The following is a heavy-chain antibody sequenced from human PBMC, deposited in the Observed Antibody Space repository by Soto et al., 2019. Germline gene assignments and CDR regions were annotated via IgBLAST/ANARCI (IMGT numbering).Heavy chain of an antibody. CDR2: ISHDGSIK. Sequence: GGSLRLSCAASGFTFTLYAIHWVRQAPGKGLEWVAVISHDGSIKYYTDSVKGRFTISRDNSKNTLYLQMNSLRAEDTAVYYCAKDKASYYYDSSGYFDYWGQGTLVTVAS. V-gene: IGHV3-30-3*01. CDR1: GFTFTLYA. CDR3: AKDKASYYYDSSGYFDY. J-gene: IGHJ4*02. D-gene: IGHD3-22*01.